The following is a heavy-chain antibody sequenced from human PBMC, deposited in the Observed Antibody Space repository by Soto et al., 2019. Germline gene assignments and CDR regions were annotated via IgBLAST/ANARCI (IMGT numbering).Heavy chain of an antibody. D-gene: IGHD3-22*01. CDR2: ISSDGHHQ. CDR3: SRGTYYPQSSGLHADY. Sequence: PGVSLGLCCATCGVSFNDYAVYGVRQAPGQGLEWVAIISSDGHHQFYLDNLRGRFTVSRNNSKNTLYLQMNSLRPEDTAVYYCSRGTYYPQSSGLHADYWGPGTVVTVSS. V-gene: IGHV3-30*03. CDR1: GVSFNDYA. J-gene: IGHJ4*02.